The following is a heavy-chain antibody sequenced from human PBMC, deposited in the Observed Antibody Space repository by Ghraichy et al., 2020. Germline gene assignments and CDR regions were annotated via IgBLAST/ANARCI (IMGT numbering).Heavy chain of an antibody. CDR1: GFTFSGYA. V-gene: IGHV3-23*01. CDR3: AKIAGYTYGSCYFDY. D-gene: IGHD5-18*01. CDR2: ISGSGAGT. J-gene: IGHJ4*02. Sequence: GGSLRLSCAASGFTFSGYAMTWVRQAPGKGLEGVSAISGSGAGTYYADSVKGRFTVSRDNSKNTLYLQMNILRADHTAVYYCAKIAGYTYGSCYFDYWGQGTLVTFSS.